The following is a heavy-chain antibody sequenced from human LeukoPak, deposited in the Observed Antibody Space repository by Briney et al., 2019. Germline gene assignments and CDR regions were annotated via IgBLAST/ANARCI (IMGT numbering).Heavy chain of an antibody. D-gene: IGHD1-7*01. CDR1: GYTFASYG. CDR3: ARDRGFWNWNYVGHNWFDP. CDR2: ISAYNGNT. V-gene: IGHV1-18*01. J-gene: IGHJ5*02. Sequence: GASVKVSCKASGYTFASYGISWVRQAPGQGLEWMGWISAYNGNTNYAQKLQGRVTMTTDTYTSTAHMELRSLRSDDTAIYYCARDRGFWNWNYVGHNWFDPWGQGTLVTVSS.